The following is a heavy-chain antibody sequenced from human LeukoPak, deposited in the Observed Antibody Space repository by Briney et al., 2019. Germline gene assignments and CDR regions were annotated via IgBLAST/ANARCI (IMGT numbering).Heavy chain of an antibody. V-gene: IGHV3-48*04. CDR1: GFTFSSYS. CDR2: ISSSSSIV. CDR3: ARVLYSSSWFYFDY. D-gene: IGHD6-13*01. Sequence: GGSLRLSCAASGFTFSSYSMNWVRQAPGKGLEWVSYISSSSSIVYYADSVKGRFTMSRDNAKNSLFLQMNSLRAEDTAVYYCARVLYSSSWFYFDYWGQGTLVTVSS. J-gene: IGHJ4*02.